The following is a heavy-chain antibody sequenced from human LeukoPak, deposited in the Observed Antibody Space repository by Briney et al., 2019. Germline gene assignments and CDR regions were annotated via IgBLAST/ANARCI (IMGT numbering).Heavy chain of an antibody. V-gene: IGHV3-33*06. CDR3: AKDATGALDH. J-gene: IGHJ4*02. CDR1: GFTFSTYG. D-gene: IGHD1-1*01. Sequence: GRSPRLSCAASGFTFSTYGMHWVRQAPGKGLEWVADIWPDGSNEYYADSVKGRFTISRDNSENTLYLQMNSLRAEDTAVYYCAKDATGALDHWGQGTLVTVSS. CDR2: IWPDGSNE.